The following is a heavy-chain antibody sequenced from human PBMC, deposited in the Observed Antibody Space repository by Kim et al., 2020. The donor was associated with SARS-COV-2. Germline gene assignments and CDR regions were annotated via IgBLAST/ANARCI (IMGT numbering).Heavy chain of an antibody. CDR3: ARDAWAQGWTDGFDY. J-gene: IGHJ4*02. CDR2: INQHGSET. CDR1: GFTFSTFW. V-gene: IGHV3-7*01. D-gene: IGHD1-26*01. Sequence: GGSLRLSCVASGFTFSTFWMSWVRQAPGKGLEWVANINQHGSETKYVDSVKGRFTIFRDNGKDSVYLRMNNLRAEDRAVYYCARDAWAQGWTDGFDYWGQGTLVTVSS.